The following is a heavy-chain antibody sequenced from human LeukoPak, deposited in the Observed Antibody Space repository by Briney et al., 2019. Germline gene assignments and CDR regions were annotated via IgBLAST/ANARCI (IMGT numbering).Heavy chain of an antibody. D-gene: IGHD4-23*01. J-gene: IGHJ4*02. V-gene: IGHV3-48*03. Sequence: LSGGSLRLSCVASTFTFTSYAMNWVRQAPGKGLEWVSSITSSGSGIYYADSVKGRFTISRDNSKNLLYLQMNSLRAEDTAVYFCTRKGDSGGNVGFDDWGQGSLVTVSS. CDR2: ITSSGSGI. CDR3: TRKGDSGGNVGFDD. CDR1: TFTFTSYA.